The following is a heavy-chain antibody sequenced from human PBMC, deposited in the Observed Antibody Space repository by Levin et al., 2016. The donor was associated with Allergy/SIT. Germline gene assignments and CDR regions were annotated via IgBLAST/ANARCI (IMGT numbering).Heavy chain of an antibody. CDR1: GFTFSSYA. CDR3: ASGGYSSSWFDY. J-gene: IGHJ4*02. Sequence: GESLKISCAASGFTFSSYAMSWVRQAPGKGLEWVSAISGSGGSTYYADSVKGRFTISRDNAKNSLYLQMNSLRAEDTAVYYCASGGYSSSWFDYWGQGTLVTVSS. V-gene: IGHV3-23*01. D-gene: IGHD6-13*01. CDR2: ISGSGGST.